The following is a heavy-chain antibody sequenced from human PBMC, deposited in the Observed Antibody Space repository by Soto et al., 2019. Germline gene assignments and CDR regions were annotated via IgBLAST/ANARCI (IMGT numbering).Heavy chain of an antibody. CDR2: INSDGSST. Sequence: EVQLVESGGGLVQPGGSLRLSCEASGFTFSTFWMHWVRQGPGKGLVWVSRINSDGSSTNYADSVKGRVTISRDNAKNTLYLQLNSLSPEDTAVYYCARDFEYWGQGTLVTVSS. CDR3: ARDFEY. V-gene: IGHV3-74*01. J-gene: IGHJ4*02. CDR1: GFTFSTFW.